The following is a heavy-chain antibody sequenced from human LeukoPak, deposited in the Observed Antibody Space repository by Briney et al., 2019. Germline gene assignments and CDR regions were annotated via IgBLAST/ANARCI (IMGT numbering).Heavy chain of an antibody. D-gene: IGHD6-13*01. CDR1: GGTFSSYA. Sequence: SVKFSCKASGGTFSSYAISWVRQAPGQGLEWMGGIIPIFGTANYAQKFQGRVTITADESTSTAYMELSSLRSEDTAVYYCARSGHSSSWDYFDYWGQGTLVTVSS. CDR3: ARSGHSSSWDYFDY. V-gene: IGHV1-69*13. J-gene: IGHJ4*02. CDR2: IIPIFGTA.